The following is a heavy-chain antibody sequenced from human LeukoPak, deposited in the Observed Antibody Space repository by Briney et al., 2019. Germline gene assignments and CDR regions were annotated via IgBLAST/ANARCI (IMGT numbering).Heavy chain of an antibody. D-gene: IGHD6-19*01. Sequence: GGSLRLSCAASGFTFSSYAMSWVRQAPGKGLEWVSAISGSGGSTYYADSVKGRFTISRDNSKNTLYLQMNSLRAEDTAVYYCAKDSIAVAGTRVNAFDIWGQRTMVTVSS. CDR3: AKDSIAVAGTRVNAFDI. CDR2: ISGSGGST. J-gene: IGHJ3*02. CDR1: GFTFSSYA. V-gene: IGHV3-23*01.